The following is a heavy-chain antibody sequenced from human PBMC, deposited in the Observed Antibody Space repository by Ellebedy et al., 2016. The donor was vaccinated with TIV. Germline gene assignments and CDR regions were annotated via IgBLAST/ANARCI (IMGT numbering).Heavy chain of an antibody. D-gene: IGHD1-26*01. J-gene: IGHJ4*02. V-gene: IGHV3-66*01. CDR1: GVTVNNDY. CDR2: VYPDGRT. CDR3: ARDSRPNIGSL. Sequence: GESLKISCVVSGVTVNNDYMSWVRQAPGKGPEWVSIVYPDGRTFYADSVRGRFTISRDNSKNTLHLEMNSLRVEDTATYFCARDSRPNIGSLWGQGTLVTVSS.